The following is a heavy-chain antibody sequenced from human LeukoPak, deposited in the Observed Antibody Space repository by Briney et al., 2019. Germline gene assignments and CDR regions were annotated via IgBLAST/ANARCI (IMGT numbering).Heavy chain of an antibody. Sequence: GGSLRLTCAASGFTFSTYSMNWVSQAPEKGLEWVSSISGSSDYKYYADSVKGRFTISRDNAKNSLYLQMNSLRVEDTAVYYCARGPQRLAYDYWGQGALVTVSS. CDR2: ISGSSDYK. J-gene: IGHJ4*02. CDR1: GFTFSTYS. V-gene: IGHV3-21*01. CDR3: ARGPQRLAYDY. D-gene: IGHD6-25*01.